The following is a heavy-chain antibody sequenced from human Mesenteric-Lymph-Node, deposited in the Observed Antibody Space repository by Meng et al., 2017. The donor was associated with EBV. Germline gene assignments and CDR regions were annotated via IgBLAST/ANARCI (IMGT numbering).Heavy chain of an antibody. CDR1: GLLLSSSGMG. J-gene: IGHJ4*02. V-gene: IGHV2-5*02. D-gene: IGHD2-8*01. CDR3: XXXXXGGFRNGAPYFFDF. CDR2: IYWDNDK. Sequence: FRKSVPRRLNPQLTTTLPCTLSGLLLSSSGMGVGWLRQPPGKALEWLALIYWDNDKHYSPSLNSRLTITKDTSKNQVVLTLXXXDPLDXAXXXXXXXXXGGFRNGAPYFFDFWGKGXLVTVSS.